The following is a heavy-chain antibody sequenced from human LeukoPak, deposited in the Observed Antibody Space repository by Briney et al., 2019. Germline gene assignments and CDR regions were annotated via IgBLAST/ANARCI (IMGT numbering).Heavy chain of an antibody. V-gene: IGHV5-51*01. J-gene: IGHJ4*02. CDR1: GYRFTSYW. D-gene: IGHD6-6*01. CDR3: ARQGSSSSDY. CDR2: FYPGGSDN. Sequence: GGSLKLYCKGPGYRFTSYWIGWVRQTPGKGLEWMGIFYPGGSDNRYSPSFQGQVTISADKSISTAYLQWSSLKAPDTAMYYCARQGSSSSDYWGQGTLVTVSS.